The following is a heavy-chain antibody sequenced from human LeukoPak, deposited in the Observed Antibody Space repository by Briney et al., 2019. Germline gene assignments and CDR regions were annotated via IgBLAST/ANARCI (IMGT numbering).Heavy chain of an antibody. CDR2: ISAYNGNT. CDR3: ARDPVTARYYGMDV. Sequence: ASVTVSCTASGYTFTSYGIRWVRQAPGQGLEWMGWISAYNGNTNYAQKLQGRVTMTTDTSTSTAYMELRSLRSDDTAVYYCARDPVTARYYGMDVWGQGTTVTVSS. J-gene: IGHJ6*02. V-gene: IGHV1-18*01. D-gene: IGHD2-21*02. CDR1: GYTFTSYG.